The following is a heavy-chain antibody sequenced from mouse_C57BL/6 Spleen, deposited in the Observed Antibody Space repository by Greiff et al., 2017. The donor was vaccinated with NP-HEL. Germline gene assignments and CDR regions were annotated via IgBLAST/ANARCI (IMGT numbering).Heavy chain of an antibody. CDR1: GFTFSDYY. CDR3: ARDGQGPYAMDY. Sequence: EVKLMESEGGLVQPGSSMKLSCTASGFTFSDYYMAWVRQVPEKGLEWVANINYDGSSTYYLDSLKSRFIISRDNAKNILYLQMSSLKSEDTATYYCARDGQGPYAMDYWGQGTSVTVSS. V-gene: IGHV5-16*01. CDR2: INYDGSST. J-gene: IGHJ4*01.